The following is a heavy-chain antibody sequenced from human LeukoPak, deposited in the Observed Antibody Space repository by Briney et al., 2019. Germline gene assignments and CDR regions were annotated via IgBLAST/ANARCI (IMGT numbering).Heavy chain of an antibody. CDR2: ISSSSSYI. V-gene: IGHV3-21*01. J-gene: IGHJ4*02. Sequence: GGSLRLSCAASGFTFSSYSMNWVRQAPGKGLEWVSSISSSSSYIYYADSVKSRFTISRDNAKNSLYLQMNSLRAEDTAVYYCVRERGIVVVYDYWGQGTLVTVSS. D-gene: IGHD3-22*01. CDR3: VRERGIVVVYDY. CDR1: GFTFSSYS.